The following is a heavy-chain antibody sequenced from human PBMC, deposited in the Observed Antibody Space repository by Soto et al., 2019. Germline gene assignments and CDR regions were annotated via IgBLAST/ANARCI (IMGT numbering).Heavy chain of an antibody. Sequence: QVQLVQSGAEVKKPGASVKVSCKASGYTLSSYFMQWVRPAPGQWLECMGVINPRDGPTNSARKFRSRIIMARDTSRSAVYIDLSSLRFGATANYYCARVPSVVGRIWFDQSGHAALVTFCS. J-gene: IGHJ5*02. CDR1: GYTLSSYF. CDR2: INPRDGPT. D-gene: IGHD2-15*01. CDR3: ARVPSVVGRIWFDQ. V-gene: IGHV1-46*03.